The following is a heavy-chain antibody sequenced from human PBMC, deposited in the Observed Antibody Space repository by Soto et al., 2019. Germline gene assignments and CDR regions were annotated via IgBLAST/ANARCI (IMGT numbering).Heavy chain of an antibody. CDR1: GGSISSYY. Sequence: SETLSLTCTVSGGSISSYYWSWIRQPPGKGLEWIGYIYYSGSTNYNPSLKSRVTISVDTSKNQFSLKLSSVTAADTAVYYCARPGYSSSHSNDAFDIWGQGTMVTVSS. CDR2: IYYSGST. CDR3: ARPGYSSSHSNDAFDI. J-gene: IGHJ3*02. V-gene: IGHV4-59*08. D-gene: IGHD6-13*01.